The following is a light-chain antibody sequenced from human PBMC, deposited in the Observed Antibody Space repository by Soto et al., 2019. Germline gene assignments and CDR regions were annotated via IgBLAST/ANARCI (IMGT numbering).Light chain of an antibody. V-gene: IGLV2-14*01. Sequence: ALTQPASVSGSPGQSITISCTGTSSDVGGYNYVSWYQQHPGKAPKLMIYEVSNRPSGVSNRFSGSKSGNTASLTISGLQAEDEADYYCSSYTTSSTLDVFGTGTKLTVL. J-gene: IGLJ1*01. CDR2: EVS. CDR1: SSDVGGYNY. CDR3: SSYTTSSTLDV.